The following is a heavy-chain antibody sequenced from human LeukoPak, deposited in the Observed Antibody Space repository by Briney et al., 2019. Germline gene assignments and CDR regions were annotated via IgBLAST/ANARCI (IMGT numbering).Heavy chain of an antibody. J-gene: IGHJ4*02. V-gene: IGHV1-3*01. CDR3: ARLSIQLWPGFDY. CDR1: GYTFTGYY. Sequence: ASVKVSCKASGYTFTGYYMHWVRQAPGQRLEWMGWINAGNDNTKYSQKFQGRVIITRDTSASTAYMELNSLRSEDTAVYYCARLSIQLWPGFDYWGQGTLVTVSS. D-gene: IGHD5-18*01. CDR2: INAGNDNT.